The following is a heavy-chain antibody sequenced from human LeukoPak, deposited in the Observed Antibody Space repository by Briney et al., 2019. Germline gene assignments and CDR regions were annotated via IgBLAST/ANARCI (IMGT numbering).Heavy chain of an antibody. V-gene: IGHV3-23*01. D-gene: IGHD3-16*01. CDR1: GFTFSSYV. Sequence: GGSLRLSCAASGFTFSSYVMSWVRQAPGKGLEWVSAINGNGDTTYYADSVKGRFTLSRDNSKNTLYLQMSSLRAEDTAVYYCAKLWTFRVQIGDYWGQGTLVTVSS. CDR2: INGNGDTT. J-gene: IGHJ4*02. CDR3: AKLWTFRVQIGDY.